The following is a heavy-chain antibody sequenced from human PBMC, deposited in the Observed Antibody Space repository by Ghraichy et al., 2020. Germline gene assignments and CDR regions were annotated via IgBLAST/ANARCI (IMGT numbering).Heavy chain of an antibody. CDR2: INHSGST. J-gene: IGHJ6*02. V-gene: IGHV4-34*01. Sequence: SETLSLTCAVYGGSFSGYYWSWIRQPPGKGLEWIGEINHSGSTNYNPSLKSRVTISVDTSKNQFSLKLSSVTAADTAVYYCARGPYYYDSSGHYGMDVWGQGTTVTVSS. CDR3: ARGPYYYDSSGHYGMDV. D-gene: IGHD3-22*01. CDR1: GGSFSGYY.